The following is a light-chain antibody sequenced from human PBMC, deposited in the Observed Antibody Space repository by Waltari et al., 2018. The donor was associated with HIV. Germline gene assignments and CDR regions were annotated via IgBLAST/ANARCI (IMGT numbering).Light chain of an antibody. V-gene: IGLV2-14*01. J-gene: IGLJ3*02. CDR2: DVD. Sequence: QSALTQPASVSGSPGQSITISCTGTSSDVGGYNYVSWYQQHPGKAPKLMIYDVDKRPSGVSDRFSGSKSGNTASLSISGLQPDDEANYFCMSYTSVATWVFGGGTTVTVL. CDR3: MSYTSVATWV. CDR1: SSDVGGYNY.